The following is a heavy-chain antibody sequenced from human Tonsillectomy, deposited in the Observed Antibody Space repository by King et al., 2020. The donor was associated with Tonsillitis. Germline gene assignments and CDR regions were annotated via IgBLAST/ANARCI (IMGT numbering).Heavy chain of an antibody. J-gene: IGHJ5*02. CDR2: INHTGST. Sequence: VQLQQWGAGLLKPSETLSLTCAVYGGSFSCYYWSGIRQPPGKGLELIGEINHTGSTNYNPSLKRRVTISVDTSKNQFSLMLSSVTAAATAVYYCARQGCSSTSCYEAWFDPWGQGTLVTVSS. CDR1: GGSFSCYY. V-gene: IGHV4-34*01. D-gene: IGHD2-2*01. CDR3: ARQGCSSTSCYEAWFDP.